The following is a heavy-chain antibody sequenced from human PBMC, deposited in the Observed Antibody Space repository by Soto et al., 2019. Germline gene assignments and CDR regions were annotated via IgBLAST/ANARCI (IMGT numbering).Heavy chain of an antibody. CDR3: ATDLVAVAGRSRDYYYYGMDV. V-gene: IGHV1-18*04. CDR1: GYTFTSYG. Sequence: QVQLVQSGAEVKKPGASVKVSCKASGYTFTSYGISWVRQAPGQGLEWMGWISAYNGNTNYAQKLQGRVTMTTDTSTSTAYMELRSLRSDDTAVYYCATDLVAVAGRSRDYYYYGMDVWGQGTTVTVSS. CDR2: ISAYNGNT. J-gene: IGHJ6*02. D-gene: IGHD6-19*01.